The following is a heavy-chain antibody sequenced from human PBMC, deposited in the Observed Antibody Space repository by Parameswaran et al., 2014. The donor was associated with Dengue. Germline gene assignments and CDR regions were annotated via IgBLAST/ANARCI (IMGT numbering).Heavy chain of an antibody. CDR2: INPSGGST. CDR3: ATSSQYDSSGYYYFDY. V-gene: IGHV1-46*01. Sequence: WVRQAPGQGLEWMGIINPSGGSTSYAQKFQGRVTMTRDTSTSKVYMELSSLRSEDTAVYYCATSSQYDSSGYYYFDYWGQGTLVTVSS. D-gene: IGHD3-22*01. J-gene: IGHJ4*02.